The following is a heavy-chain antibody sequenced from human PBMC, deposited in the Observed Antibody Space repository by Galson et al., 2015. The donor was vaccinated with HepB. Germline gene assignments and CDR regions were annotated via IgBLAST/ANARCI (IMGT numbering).Heavy chain of an antibody. Sequence: SVKVSCKASGGTFSSYAISWVRQAPGQGLEWMGGIIPIFGTANYAQKFQGRVTITADKSTSTAYMELSSLRSEDTAVYYCARGLIAAAWSLGYWGQGTLVTVSS. J-gene: IGHJ4*02. CDR3: ARGLIAAAWSLGY. CDR1: GGTFSSYA. CDR2: IIPIFGTA. V-gene: IGHV1-69*06. D-gene: IGHD6-13*01.